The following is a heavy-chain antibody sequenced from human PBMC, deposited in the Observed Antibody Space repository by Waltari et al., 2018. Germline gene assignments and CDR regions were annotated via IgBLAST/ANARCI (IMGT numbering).Heavy chain of an antibody. CDR3: ARGRGVEMATTYMDV. CDR1: GGTFSSYA. CDR2: IIPILGIA. V-gene: IGHV1-69*10. Sequence: QVQLVQSGAEVKKPGSSVKVSCKASGGTFSSYAISWVRQAPGQGLEWMGGIIPILGIANYVQKFQGRVTITADKSTSTAYMELSNLRSEDTAVYYCARGRGVEMATTYMDVWGKGTTVTVSS. J-gene: IGHJ6*03. D-gene: IGHD5-12*01.